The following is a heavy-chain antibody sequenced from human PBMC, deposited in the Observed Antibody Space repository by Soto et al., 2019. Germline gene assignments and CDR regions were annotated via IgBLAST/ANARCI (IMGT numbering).Heavy chain of an antibody. CDR2: IIPLFGTT. CDR1: GGTFSSYA. Sequence: QVQLVQSGAEVKKPGSSVKVSCKAFGGTFSSYAISWVRHAPGQGLEWMGGIIPLFGTTNYAPKFQGRVAITADERARTAYMELSSLKYEDTAVYYCATNNRASYHFDNRGQGTLVTVSS. CDR3: ATNNRASYHFDN. D-gene: IGHD3-16*02. J-gene: IGHJ4*02. V-gene: IGHV1-69*01.